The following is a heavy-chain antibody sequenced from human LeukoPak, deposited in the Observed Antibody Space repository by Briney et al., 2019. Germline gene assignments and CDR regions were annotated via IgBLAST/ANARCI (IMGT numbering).Heavy chain of an antibody. CDR2: ITGSGSRT. CDR3: ATKGIGGFSSSADYFYFYMDV. D-gene: IGHD6-6*01. CDR1: GFNFNNFA. J-gene: IGHJ6*03. Sequence: GGSLRLSCAASGFNFNNFALSWVRQAPGKGLEWVSVITGSGSRTDYADSVKGRFTISRDSAKSTLYLQMDSLRAEDQAVYYCATKGIGGFSSSADYFYFYMDVWGKGTTVTVSS. V-gene: IGHV3-23*01.